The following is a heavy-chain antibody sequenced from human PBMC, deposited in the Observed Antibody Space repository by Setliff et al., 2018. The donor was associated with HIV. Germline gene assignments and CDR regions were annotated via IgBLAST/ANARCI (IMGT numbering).Heavy chain of an antibody. J-gene: IGHJ4*02. CDR2: VSGRGDSI. V-gene: IGHV3-48*01. CDR3: AKELAASGLGYFDS. D-gene: IGHD3-22*01. Sequence: GGSLRLSCAGSGFTFSSYSLNWVRQAPGKGLEWVSYVSGRGDSIYYAASVKGRFTISRDNSKNTVYLQMNSLRAEDTAEYYCAKELAASGLGYFDSWGRGILVTSPQ. CDR1: GFTFSSYS.